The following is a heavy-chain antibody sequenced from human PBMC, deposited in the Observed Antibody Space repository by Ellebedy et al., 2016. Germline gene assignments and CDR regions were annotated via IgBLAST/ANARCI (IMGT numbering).Heavy chain of an antibody. D-gene: IGHD6-13*01. Sequence: GESLKISXKGSGYSFTSYWISWVRQMPGKGLEWMGRIDPSDSYTNYSPSFQGQVTISADKSISTAYLQWSSLKASDTAMYYCARLVAAAENWFNPWGQGTLVTVSS. CDR1: GYSFTSYW. V-gene: IGHV5-10-1*04. J-gene: IGHJ5*02. CDR3: ARLVAAAENWFNP. CDR2: IDPSDSYT.